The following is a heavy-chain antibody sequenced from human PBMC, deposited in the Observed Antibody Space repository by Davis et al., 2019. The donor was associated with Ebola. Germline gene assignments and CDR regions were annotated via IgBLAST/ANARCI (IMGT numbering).Heavy chain of an antibody. D-gene: IGHD3-16*01. J-gene: IGHJ6*02. CDR3: ARLRSSLYYYGMDV. V-gene: IGHV4-59*01. Sequence: MPGGSLRLSCTVSGGSISSYYWSWIRQPPGKGLEWIGYIYYSGSTNYNPSLKSRVTISVDTSKNQFSLKLSSVTAADTAVYYCARLRSSLYYYGMDVWGQGTTVTVSS. CDR2: IYYSGST. CDR1: GGSISSYY.